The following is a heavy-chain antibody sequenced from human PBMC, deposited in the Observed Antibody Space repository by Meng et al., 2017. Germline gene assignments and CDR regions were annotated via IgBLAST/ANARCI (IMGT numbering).Heavy chain of an antibody. CDR3: ARAYYDILTGSPYYYYYGMDV. D-gene: IGHD3-9*01. V-gene: IGHV1-2*06. J-gene: IGHJ6*02. CDR1: GYTFTGYY. CDR2: INPNSGGT. Sequence: ASVKVSCKASGYTFTGYYMHWVRQAPGQGLEWMGRINPNSGGTNYAQKFQGRVTITADESTSTAYMELSSLRSEDTAVYYCARAYYDILTGSPYYYYYGMDVWGQGTTVTVSS.